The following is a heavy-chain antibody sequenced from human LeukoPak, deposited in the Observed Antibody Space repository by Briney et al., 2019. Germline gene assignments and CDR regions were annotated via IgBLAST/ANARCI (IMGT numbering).Heavy chain of an antibody. CDR1: GFTFSGYA. CDR2: ISGNGRNT. J-gene: IGHJ4*02. Sequence: GGSLRLSCTASGFTFSGYAMSWVRQSPGQGLEWVSDISGNGRNTYFVDSVKGRFTISRDNSKNTLFLQMNSLRAEDTAVYYCARRPRGSSGYYAYYFESWGLGTLVTVSS. D-gene: IGHD3-3*01. V-gene: IGHV3-23*01. CDR3: ARRPRGSSGYYAYYFES.